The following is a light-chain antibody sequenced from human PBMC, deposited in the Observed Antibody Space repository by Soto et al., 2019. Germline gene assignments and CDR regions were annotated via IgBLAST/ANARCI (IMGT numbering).Light chain of an antibody. Sequence: QSVLTQPPSVSGAPGQRVTISCTGSRSNIGAGYDVHWYQQLPGTAPKLLMYGTSNRPSGVPDRFSGSKSGTSASLTVSGLQAEDEADYYCSSYAGSNMVVFGGGTKVTVL. J-gene: IGLJ2*01. V-gene: IGLV1-40*01. CDR3: SSYAGSNMVV. CDR2: GTS. CDR1: RSNIGAGYD.